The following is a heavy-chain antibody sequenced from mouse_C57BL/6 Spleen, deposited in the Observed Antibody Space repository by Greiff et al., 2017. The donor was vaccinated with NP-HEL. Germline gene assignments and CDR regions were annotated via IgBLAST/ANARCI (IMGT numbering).Heavy chain of an antibody. J-gene: IGHJ2*01. Sequence: QVQLQQPGAELVKPGASVKMSCKASGYTFTSYWITWVKQRPGQGLEWIGDLYPGSGSTNYNEKFKSKATLTVDTSSSTADMQLSSLTSEDSAVYYCARGGATVVEGYLDYWGQGTTLTVSS. V-gene: IGHV1-55*01. CDR1: GYTFTSYW. CDR3: ARGGATVVEGYLDY. CDR2: LYPGSGST. D-gene: IGHD1-1*01.